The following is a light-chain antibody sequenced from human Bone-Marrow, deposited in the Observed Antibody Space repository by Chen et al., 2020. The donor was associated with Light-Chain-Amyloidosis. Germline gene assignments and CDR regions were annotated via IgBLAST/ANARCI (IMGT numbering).Light chain of an antibody. V-gene: IGLV3-25*03. J-gene: IGLJ2*01. CDR2: RDT. Sequence: SYELTQPPSVSVSPGQTARITCSGDDLPTKYAYWYQQKPGQAPVLVIHRDTERPSGISERFSASRSGTTATLTISGVQAEDEDDYHCQSADSSGTYEVIFGGGTKLTVL. CDR1: DLPTKY. CDR3: QSADSSGTYEVI.